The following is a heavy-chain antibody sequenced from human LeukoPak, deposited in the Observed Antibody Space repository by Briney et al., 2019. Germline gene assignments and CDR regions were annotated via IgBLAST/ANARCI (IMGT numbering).Heavy chain of an antibody. V-gene: IGHV1-18*01. Sequence: GASVKVSFKASGYIFTNYGISWVRQAPGQGLAGMGWISAYNDNTNYAQKVQGRLTMTADTSTSTAYMELKSLRSDDTAVYYCARGLGSGSYYAYWGQGTLVTVSS. CDR1: GYIFTNYG. D-gene: IGHD3-10*02. CDR3: ARGLGSGSYYAY. J-gene: IGHJ4*02. CDR2: ISAYNDNT.